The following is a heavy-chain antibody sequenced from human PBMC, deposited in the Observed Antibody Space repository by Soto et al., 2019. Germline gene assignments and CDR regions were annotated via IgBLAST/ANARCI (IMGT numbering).Heavy chain of an antibody. V-gene: IGHV3-33*01. D-gene: IGHD5-12*01. J-gene: IGHJ4*02. CDR2: IWYDGSNK. CDR3: ARDGEMATIHGFDY. CDR1: GFTFSSYG. Sequence: QVQLVESGGGLVQPGRSLRLSCAASGFTFSSYGMHWVRQAPGKGLEWVAVIWYDGSNKYYADSVKGRFTISRDNSKNTLYLQMNSLRAEDTAVYYCARDGEMATIHGFDYWGQGTLVTVSS.